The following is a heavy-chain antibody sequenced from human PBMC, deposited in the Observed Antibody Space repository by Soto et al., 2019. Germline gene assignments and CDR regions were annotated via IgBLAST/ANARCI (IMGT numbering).Heavy chain of an antibody. CDR1: GGSFSGYY. Sequence: SETLSLTCAVYGGSFSGYYWSWIRQPPGKGLEWIGEISHSGSTNYNPSLKSRVTISVDTSKNQFSLKLSSVTAADTAVYYCARVSLVVAARSGDAFDIWGQGTMVTVSS. CDR2: ISHSGST. CDR3: ARVSLVVAARSGDAFDI. D-gene: IGHD2-15*01. V-gene: IGHV4-34*01. J-gene: IGHJ3*02.